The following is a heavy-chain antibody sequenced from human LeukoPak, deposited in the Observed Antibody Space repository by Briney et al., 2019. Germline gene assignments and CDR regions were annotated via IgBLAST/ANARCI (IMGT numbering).Heavy chain of an antibody. J-gene: IGHJ5*02. CDR1: GFNFDDYG. CDR2: VNSNGRSA. Sequence: PGGSLRLSCAASGFNFDDYGMTWVRQIPGKGLEWVAGVNSNGRSAGYAAAVRGRFTISRDNAKNSLYLQMNSLRAEDTALYYCAKDSSPDILTVNWFDPWGQGTLVTVSS. CDR3: AKDSSPDILTVNWFDP. D-gene: IGHD3-9*01. V-gene: IGHV3-20*04.